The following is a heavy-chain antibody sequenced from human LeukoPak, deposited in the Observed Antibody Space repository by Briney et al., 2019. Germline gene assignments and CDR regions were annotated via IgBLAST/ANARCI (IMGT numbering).Heavy chain of an antibody. CDR2: IYYTGST. V-gene: IGHV4-59*01. J-gene: IGHJ4*02. D-gene: IGHD3-3*01. Sequence: PSETLSLTCTVSSGSITSYYLTWIRQPPGKGLEWIGSIYYTGSTNYSPSLKGRVTILVDTSKNQFSLKMNSVTAADTALYYCARVGSGYSTFYFDYWGQGLLVTVSS. CDR3: ARVGSGYSTFYFDY. CDR1: SGSITSYY.